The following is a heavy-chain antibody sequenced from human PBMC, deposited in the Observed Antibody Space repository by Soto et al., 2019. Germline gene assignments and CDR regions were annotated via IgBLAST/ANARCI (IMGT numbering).Heavy chain of an antibody. CDR1: GYSISSGYY. J-gene: IGHJ5*02. V-gene: IGHV4-38-2*02. Sequence: SETLSLTCVVSGYSISSGYYWAWVRQPPGKELEWIGSIYHSGKTYYKPSLRRRVTLSVDTSKNQFSMKLLSLTAADTAACYFARDKRVTMIGGWFDPWGQGNLVTVS. CDR2: IYHSGKT. D-gene: IGHD3-22*01. CDR3: ARDKRVTMIGGWFDP.